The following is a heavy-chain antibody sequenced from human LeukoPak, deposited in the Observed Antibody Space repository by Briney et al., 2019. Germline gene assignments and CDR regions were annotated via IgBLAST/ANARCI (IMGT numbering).Heavy chain of an antibody. CDR2: IYYSGST. D-gene: IGHD6-19*01. V-gene: IGHV4-30-4*01. Sequence: SETLSLTCTVSGVSISSGDYYWSWIRQPPGKGLEWIGYIYYSGSTYYNPSLKSRVTISVDTSKNQFSLKLSSVTAADTAVYYCARAKAVAGPEYGYNWFDPWGQGTLVTVSS. CDR3: ARAKAVAGPEYGYNWFDP. J-gene: IGHJ5*02. CDR1: GVSISSGDYY.